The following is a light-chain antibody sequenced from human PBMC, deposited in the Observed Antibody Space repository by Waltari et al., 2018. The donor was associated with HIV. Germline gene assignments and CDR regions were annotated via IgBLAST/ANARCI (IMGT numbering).Light chain of an antibody. CDR1: QSLNNY. J-gene: IGKJ2*01. CDR3: QQRSIWPRT. V-gene: IGKV3-11*01. Sequence: EIVLTHSPATLSLSPGERATLSCRASQSLNNYLAWYQQRPGQPPRLLIYDSSNRAAGIPARFSGSGSGTDFTLTISSLEPEDFAVYYCQQRSIWPRTFGQGTKLEIK. CDR2: DSS.